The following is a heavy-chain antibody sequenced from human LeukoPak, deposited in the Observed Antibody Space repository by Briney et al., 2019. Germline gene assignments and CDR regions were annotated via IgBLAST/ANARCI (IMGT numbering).Heavy chain of an antibody. Sequence: GGSLRLSCAASGFTLSSYSMNWVRQAPGKGLEWVAFIRYDGSNKYYADSVMGRFTISRDNSKNSVYLQMNNLRAEDAAVYYCAVSAVSTIGFDYWGQGTLVTVSS. CDR2: IRYDGSNK. CDR3: AVSAVSTIGFDY. V-gene: IGHV3-30*02. J-gene: IGHJ4*02. CDR1: GFTLSSYS. D-gene: IGHD4-11*01.